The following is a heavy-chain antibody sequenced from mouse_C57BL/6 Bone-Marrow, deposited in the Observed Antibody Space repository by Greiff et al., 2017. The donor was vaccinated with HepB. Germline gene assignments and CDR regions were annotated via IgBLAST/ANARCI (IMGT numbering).Heavy chain of an antibody. D-gene: IGHD4-1*01. Sequence: EVQLQQSGPELVKPGASVKMSCKASGYTFTDYNMHWVKQSHGKSLEWIGYINPNNGGTSYNQKFKGKATLTVNKSSSTAYMELRSLTSGDSAVYYCAKQWDDFDYWGQGTTLTVSS. CDR2: INPNNGGT. V-gene: IGHV1-22*01. CDR1: GYTFTDYN. CDR3: AKQWDDFDY. J-gene: IGHJ2*01.